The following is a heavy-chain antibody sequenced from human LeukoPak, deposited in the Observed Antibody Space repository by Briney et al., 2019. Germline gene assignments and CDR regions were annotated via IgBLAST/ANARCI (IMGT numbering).Heavy chain of an antibody. CDR2: INWNGGNT. CDR1: GFTFDDYG. V-gene: IGHV3-20*04. Sequence: GGSLRLSCAASGFTFDDYGMSWVRQAPGKGLEWVSGINWNGGNTGYADSVKGRFTISRDNAKNSLYLQMNSLIAEDTALYYCARAYSGYENYYYYYYMDVWGKGTTVTVSS. D-gene: IGHD5-12*01. J-gene: IGHJ6*03. CDR3: ARAYSGYENYYYYYYMDV.